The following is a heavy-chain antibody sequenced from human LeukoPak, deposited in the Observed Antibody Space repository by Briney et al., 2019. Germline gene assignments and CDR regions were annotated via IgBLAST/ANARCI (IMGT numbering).Heavy chain of an antibody. D-gene: IGHD3-10*01. Sequence: GGSLRLSCAASGXTFSTFWMNWVRQAPGKGLEWVANIKQDGSEKHYLDSVKGRFTISRDNAKNSLYLQMNSLRAEDTAVYYCASYSSSRGDIEYWGQGTLVTVSS. CDR1: GXTFSTFW. CDR2: IKQDGSEK. J-gene: IGHJ4*02. V-gene: IGHV3-7*02. CDR3: ASYSSSRGDIEY.